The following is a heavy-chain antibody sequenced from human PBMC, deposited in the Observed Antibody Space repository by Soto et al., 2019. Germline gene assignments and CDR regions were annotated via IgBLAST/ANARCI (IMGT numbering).Heavy chain of an antibody. CDR1: GFIFINYW. J-gene: IGHJ4*02. CDR3: AKHGPYCFDF. CDR2: ISPDGRAI. D-gene: IGHD4-17*01. Sequence: EMQLVESGGDLVQPGGSLRLSCVTSGFIFINYWMAWVRQAPGKGLEWVANISPDGRAIYNVDSVKGRFTVSRDNAKSSLSLQMNSLRAEDTAVYYCAKHGPYCFDFWGQGTLVTISS. V-gene: IGHV3-7*02.